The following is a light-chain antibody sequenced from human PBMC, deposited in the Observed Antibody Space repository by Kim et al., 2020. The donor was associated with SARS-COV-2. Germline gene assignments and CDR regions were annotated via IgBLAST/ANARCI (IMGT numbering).Light chain of an antibody. CDR2: SAS. Sequence: SGGETVTINWRGSQGYRKDLGWYQEKPREAPKLLIYSASNLESGVPSRFSGSGSGTDFTLTISSLQPEDFATYYCLQDYNYPYTFGQGTKLEI. CDR1: QGYRKD. CDR3: LQDYNYPYT. V-gene: IGKV1-6*01. J-gene: IGKJ2*01.